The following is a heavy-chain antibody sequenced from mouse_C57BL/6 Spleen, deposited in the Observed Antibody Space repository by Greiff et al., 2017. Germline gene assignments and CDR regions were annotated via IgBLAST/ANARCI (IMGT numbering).Heavy chain of an antibody. J-gene: IGHJ4*01. D-gene: IGHD2-3*01. CDR2: IYPRSGNT. Sequence: QVQLQQSGAELARPGASVKLSCKASGYTFTSYGISWVKQRTGQGLEWIGEIYPRSGNTYYNEKFKGKATLTADKSSSTAYMELRSLTSEDSAVYFCARRWLLDDAMDYWGQGTSVTVSS. V-gene: IGHV1-81*01. CDR3: ARRWLLDDAMDY. CDR1: GYTFTSYG.